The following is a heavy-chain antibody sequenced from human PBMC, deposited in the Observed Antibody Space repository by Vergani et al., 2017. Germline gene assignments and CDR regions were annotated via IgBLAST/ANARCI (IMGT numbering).Heavy chain of an antibody. J-gene: IGHJ4*02. V-gene: IGHV4-34*01. CDR2: INHSGST. CDR1: GGSFSGYY. D-gene: IGHD3-3*01. Sequence: QVQLQQWGAGLLKPSETLSLTCAVYGGSFSGYYWSWIRQPPGKGLEWSGEINHSGSTNYNPSLKSRVTISVGTSKNQFSLKLSSVTAADTAVYYCAMYRSKATIFDLWANEESFDYWGQGTLVTVSS. CDR3: AMYRSKATIFDLWANEESFDY.